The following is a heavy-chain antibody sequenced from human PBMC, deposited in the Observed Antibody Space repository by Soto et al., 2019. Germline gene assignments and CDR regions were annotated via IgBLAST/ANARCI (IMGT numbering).Heavy chain of an antibody. CDR3: ARLPGYRSGWYWSDAFDI. Sequence: GSRTLSCSGSGSTVSSNYLRWPRKAPGKGLVWVSVIYGSGNTSYADSEKTLFTITRDNSDYTQYLKMNSLRAENTAVYYCARLPGYRSGWYWSDAFDIWGPGTMVTVSS. CDR1: GSTVSSNY. D-gene: IGHD6-19*01. V-gene: IGHV3-53*01. J-gene: IGHJ3*02. CDR2: IYGSGNT.